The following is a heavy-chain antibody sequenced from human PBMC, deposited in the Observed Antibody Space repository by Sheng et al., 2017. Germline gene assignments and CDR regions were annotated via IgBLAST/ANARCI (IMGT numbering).Heavy chain of an antibody. CDR2: MNPNSGNT. D-gene: IGHD2-15*01. J-gene: IGHJ5*02. Sequence: QVQLVQSGAEVKKPGASVKVSCKASGYTFTSYDINWVRQATGQGLEWMGWMNPNSGNTGYAQKFQGRVTITRNTSISTAYMELSSLRSEDTAVYYCARVPPIFDGAIVDGPSGWFDPLGPGNPGHRLL. V-gene: IGHV1-8*03. CDR3: ARVPPIFDGAIVDGPSGWFDP. CDR1: GYTFTSYD.